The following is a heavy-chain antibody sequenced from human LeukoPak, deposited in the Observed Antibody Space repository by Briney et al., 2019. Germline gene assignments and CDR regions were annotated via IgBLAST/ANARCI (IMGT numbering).Heavy chain of an antibody. V-gene: IGHV3-53*01. CDR3: AKYGRDIHHYYYYYMDV. J-gene: IGHJ6*03. D-gene: IGHD3-10*01. Sequence: GGSLRLSCAASGFTVSSNDMSWVRQAPGKGLECISVIYSGGSTDYADSVKGRLTISRDNSKNTLYLQMNSLRAEDTAVYYCAKYGRDIHHYYYYYMDVWGKGTTVTVSS. CDR1: GFTVSSND. CDR2: IYSGGST.